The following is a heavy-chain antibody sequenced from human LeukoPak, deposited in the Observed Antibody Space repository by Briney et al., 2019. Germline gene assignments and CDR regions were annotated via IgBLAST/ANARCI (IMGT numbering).Heavy chain of an antibody. CDR3: ARDEEKAAGSL. D-gene: IGHD6-13*01. J-gene: IGHJ4*02. CDR2: IIPLFGAP. V-gene: IGHV1-69*13. CDR1: GYTFTTYG. Sequence: SVKVSCKASGYTFTTYGISWVRQAPGQGLEWVGGIIPLFGAPLYAQKFQGRVTITADERTSTVYMDLSSLRSDDTAVYYCARDEEKAAGSLWGQGTPVIVSS.